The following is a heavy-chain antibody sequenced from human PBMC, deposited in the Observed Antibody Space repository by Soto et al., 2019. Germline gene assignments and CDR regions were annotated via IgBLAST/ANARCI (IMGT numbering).Heavy chain of an antibody. J-gene: IGHJ6*02. Sequence: QVQLQESGPRLVKPSGTLSLTCVVSGDSLSVNNWWSWVRQSPGRGLEWIGEIFHNGRTSYNPSLRGQVTMSVDKSNNQFSLRLTSVTAADTAVYYCAKGNEALDVWGQGTTVIVS. V-gene: IGHV4-4*02. CDR1: GDSLSVNNW. D-gene: IGHD1-1*01. CDR3: AKGNEALDV. CDR2: IFHNGRT.